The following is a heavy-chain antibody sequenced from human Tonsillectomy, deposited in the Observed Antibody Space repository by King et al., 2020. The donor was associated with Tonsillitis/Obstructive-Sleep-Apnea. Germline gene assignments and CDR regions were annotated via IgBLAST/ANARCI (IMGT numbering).Heavy chain of an antibody. V-gene: IGHV1-2*02. CDR1: GYRFTDYY. D-gene: IGHD2-2*01. CDR2: INPNSGDT. CDR3: ARDREYCSSTSCSLLFDY. Sequence: VQLVESGTEVKKPGASVKVSCKASGYRFTDYYLHWVRQAPGQGLEWMGWINPNSGDTNYAQKFQGRVTMTRDTSISTVYMDLRRLRSDDAAVYYCARDREYCSSTSCSLLFDYWGQGTLVTVSS. J-gene: IGHJ4*02.